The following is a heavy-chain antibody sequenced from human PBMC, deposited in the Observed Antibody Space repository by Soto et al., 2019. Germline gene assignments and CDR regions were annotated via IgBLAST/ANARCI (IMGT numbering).Heavy chain of an antibody. D-gene: IGHD4-4*01. CDR3: ARETTVTTNWFDP. Sequence: SETLSLTCTVSGGSISSGGYYWSWIRQHPGKGLEWIGYIYYSGSTYYNPSLKSRVTISVDTSKNQFSLKLSSVTAADTAVYYCARETTVTTNWFDPWGQGTLVTVSS. J-gene: IGHJ5*02. V-gene: IGHV4-31*03. CDR1: GGSISSGGYY. CDR2: IYYSGST.